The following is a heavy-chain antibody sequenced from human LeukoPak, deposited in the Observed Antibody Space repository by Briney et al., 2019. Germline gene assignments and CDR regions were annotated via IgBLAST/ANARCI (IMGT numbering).Heavy chain of an antibody. CDR1: GFTFSSYS. CDR3: ARGRTTVVTQGSYDY. CDR2: ISTTSSYI. D-gene: IGHD4-23*01. Sequence: GGSLRLSCAASGFTFSSYSMNWVRQAPGEGLGWVSYISTTSSYICYGRSVQGRFTISRDTAKNSLYLQMNSLRAEDTAVYYCARGRTTVVTQGSYDYWGQGTLVTVSS. V-gene: IGHV3-21*01. J-gene: IGHJ4*02.